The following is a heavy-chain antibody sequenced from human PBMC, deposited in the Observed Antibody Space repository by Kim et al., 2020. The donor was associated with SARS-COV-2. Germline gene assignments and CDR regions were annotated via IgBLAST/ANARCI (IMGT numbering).Heavy chain of an antibody. CDR1: GGSISSGSYY. CDR2: IYTSGST. V-gene: IGHV4-61*02. D-gene: IGHD3-9*01. Sequence: SETLSLTCTVSGGSISSGSYYWSWIRQPAGKGLEWIGRIYTSGSTNYNPSLKSRVTISVDTSKNQFSLKLSSVTAADTAVYYCARAPGLYYDILTGYYSIPPYFDYWGQGTLVTVSS. J-gene: IGHJ4*02. CDR3: ARAPGLYYDILTGYYSIPPYFDY.